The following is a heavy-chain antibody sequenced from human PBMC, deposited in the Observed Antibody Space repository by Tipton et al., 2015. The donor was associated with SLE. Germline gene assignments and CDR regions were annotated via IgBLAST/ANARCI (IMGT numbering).Heavy chain of an antibody. CDR2: ISSSGRTI. CDR1: GYTFSSYE. CDR3: ARVFGDNFYNYGMDV. J-gene: IGHJ6*02. D-gene: IGHD3-3*01. Sequence: SLRLSCAGSGYTFSSYEMHWVRQAPGKGLEWVSHISSSGRTIYQAESVRGRFTISRDNAKKSLYLQMNSLRAEDTAIYYCARVFGDNFYNYGMDVWGQGTTVTVSS. V-gene: IGHV3-48*03.